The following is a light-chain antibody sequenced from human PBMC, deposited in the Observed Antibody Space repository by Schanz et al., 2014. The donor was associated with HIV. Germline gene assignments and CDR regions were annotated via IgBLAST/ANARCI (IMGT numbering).Light chain of an antibody. V-gene: IGKV1-5*03. CDR3: QQSYSATPYT. CDR2: EAS. CDR1: QSISSW. Sequence: DIQMTQSRSTLSASVGDRVTITCRASQSISSWLAWYQQKPGKAPKLLIYEASTLESGVPPRFSGSGSGKEFTLTITGLQFEDFATYYCQQSYSATPYTFGQGTKVEIK. J-gene: IGKJ2*01.